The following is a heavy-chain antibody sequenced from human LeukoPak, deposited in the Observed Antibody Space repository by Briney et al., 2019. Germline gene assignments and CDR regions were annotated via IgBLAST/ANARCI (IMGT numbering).Heavy chain of an antibody. CDR2: IYTSGSA. V-gene: IGHV4-4*07. CDR3: ARDRTVVPAANYWYFDL. D-gene: IGHD2-2*01. CDR1: GGSISSYY. J-gene: IGHJ2*01. Sequence: SETLSLTCTVSGGSISSYYWSWIRQPAGKGLEWIGRIYTSGSANYNPSLKSRVTVSVDTSKSQFSLKLSSVTAADTAVYYCARDRTVVPAANYWYFDLWGRGTLVTVSS.